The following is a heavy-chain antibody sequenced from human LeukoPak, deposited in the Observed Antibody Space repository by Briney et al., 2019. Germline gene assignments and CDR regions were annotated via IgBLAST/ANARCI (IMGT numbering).Heavy chain of an antibody. V-gene: IGHV4-39*01. CDR1: GGSISSSGYY. CDR2: IYYSGHT. CDR3: ARLRDSSGWYHMDY. Sequence: SETLSLSCTVSGGSISSSGYYWGWIRQPPGKGLEWIGSIYYSGHTYHNSSLRSRVTISVDTSKNQFSLKLSSVTAADTAVYYCARLRDSSGWYHMDYWGQGTLVTVSS. D-gene: IGHD6-19*01. J-gene: IGHJ4*02.